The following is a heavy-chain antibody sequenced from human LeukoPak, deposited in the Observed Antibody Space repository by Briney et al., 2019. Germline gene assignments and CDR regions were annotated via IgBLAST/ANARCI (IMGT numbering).Heavy chain of an antibody. V-gene: IGHV3-48*01. CDR1: GFTFSSYS. CDR2: ISYSSSTI. CDR3: ARDRLHYGEYEKTFDY. J-gene: IGHJ4*02. D-gene: IGHD4-17*01. Sequence: PGGSLRLSCAASGFTFSSYSMNWARQAPGKGLEWVAYISYSSSTIYYADSVKGRFTISRDSAKNSLYLQMDSLRAEDTAVYYCARDRLHYGEYEKTFDYWGQGTLVTVSS.